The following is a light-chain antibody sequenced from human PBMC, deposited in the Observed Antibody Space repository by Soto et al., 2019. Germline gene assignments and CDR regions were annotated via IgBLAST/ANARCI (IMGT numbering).Light chain of an antibody. CDR2: DTT. V-gene: IGLV7-46*01. Sequence: QPVVTQEPSLTVSPGVTVTLTCGSSTGAVTNGHYPYWFQHKPGQAPRTLIYDTTNRHSWTPARFSGSLLGGKAALTLSGAQPEDEAEYYCLLSYNGPYVFGTGTKVTVL. CDR1: TGAVTNGHY. J-gene: IGLJ1*01. CDR3: LLSYNGPYV.